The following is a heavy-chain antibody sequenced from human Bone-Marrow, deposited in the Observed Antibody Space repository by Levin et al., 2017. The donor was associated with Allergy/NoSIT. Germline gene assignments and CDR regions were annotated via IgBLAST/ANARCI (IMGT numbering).Heavy chain of an antibody. D-gene: IGHD5-24*01. J-gene: IGHJ4*02. CDR2: ISYRGST. CDR1: GGSITSGGYH. Sequence: SQTLSLPCTVSGGSITSGGYHWSWIRQHPGKDLEWIGYISYRGSTYYNPSLKSRVTLSIDTSKTQFSLKLNSLTAADTAVYFCAREDGYVFDYWGQGTLVTVSS. V-gene: IGHV4-31*03. CDR3: AREDGYVFDY.